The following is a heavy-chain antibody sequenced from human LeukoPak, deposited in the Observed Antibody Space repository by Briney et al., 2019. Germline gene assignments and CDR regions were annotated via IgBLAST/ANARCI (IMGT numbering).Heavy chain of an antibody. V-gene: IGHV3-66*01. D-gene: IGHD3-16*01. J-gene: IGHJ4*02. CDR1: GFTVSSNY. Sequence: GGSLRLSCAASGFTVSSNYMSWVRQAPGKGLEWVSVIYSGGSTYYADSVKGRFTISRDNSKNTLYLQMNSLRAEDAAVYYCARDHPRSWAYDQWGQGTLVTVSS. CDR3: ARDHPRSWAYDQ. CDR2: IYSGGST.